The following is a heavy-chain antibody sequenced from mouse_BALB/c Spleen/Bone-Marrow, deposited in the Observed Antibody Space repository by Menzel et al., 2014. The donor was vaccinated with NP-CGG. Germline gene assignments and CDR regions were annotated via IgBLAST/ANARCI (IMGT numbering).Heavy chain of an antibody. CDR1: GFSLTNYG. CDR2: IWSGGST. J-gene: IGHJ3*01. Sequence: VQLVESGPGLVQPSQSLSITCTVSGFSLTNYGVHWVRQSPGKGLEWLRVIWSGGSTDYNAAFISRLIISKDNSKSQVFFKMNSLQANDTAIYYCARRGGTTAPFAYWGQGTLVTVSA. CDR3: ARRGGTTAPFAY. D-gene: IGHD1-2*01. V-gene: IGHV2-2*02.